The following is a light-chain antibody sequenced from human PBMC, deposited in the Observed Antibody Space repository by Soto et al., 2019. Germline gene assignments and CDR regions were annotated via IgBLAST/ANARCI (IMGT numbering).Light chain of an antibody. V-gene: IGKV3-20*01. J-gene: IGKJ3*01. Sequence: EIVLTQSPGTLSLSPGERATLSCRASQSVSSSYLAWYQQKPGQAPRLLIYGASSRATGSPDRFSGSGSGTNFTLTIIRLVPEDFAVYYCQQYGSSPLFTFGPGTKVDIK. CDR3: QQYGSSPLFT. CDR1: QSVSSSY. CDR2: GAS.